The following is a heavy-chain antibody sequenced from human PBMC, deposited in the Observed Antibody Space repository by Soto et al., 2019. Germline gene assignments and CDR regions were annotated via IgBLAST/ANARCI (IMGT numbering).Heavy chain of an antibody. J-gene: IGHJ4*02. CDR2: ISYDGSNK. CDR1: GFTFSSYG. V-gene: IGHV3-30*18. D-gene: IGHD5-12*01. Sequence: GSLRLSCAASGFTFSSYGMHWVRQAPGKGLEWVAVISYDGSNKYYADSVKGRFTISRDNSKNTLYLQMNSLRAEDTAVYYCAKDLGDGYYYWGQGTLVTVSS. CDR3: AKDLGDGYYY.